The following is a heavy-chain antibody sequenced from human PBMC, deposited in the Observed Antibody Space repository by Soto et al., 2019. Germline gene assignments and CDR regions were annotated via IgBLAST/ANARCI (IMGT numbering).Heavy chain of an antibody. D-gene: IGHD5-18*01. CDR3: ARDSIQLWLPGAFDI. CDR1: GFTFSSYW. J-gene: IGHJ3*02. CDR2: IKQDGSEK. V-gene: IGHV3-7*05. Sequence: GGSLRLSCAASGFTFSSYWMSWVRQAPGKGLEWVANIKQDGSEKYYVDSVKGRFTISRDKAKNSLYLQMNSLRAEDTAVYDGARDSIQLWLPGAFDIWGQGTMVTVSS.